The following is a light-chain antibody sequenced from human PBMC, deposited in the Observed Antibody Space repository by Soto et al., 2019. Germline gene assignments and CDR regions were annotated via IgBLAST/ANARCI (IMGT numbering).Light chain of an antibody. V-gene: IGKV1-5*01. J-gene: IGKJ1*01. CDR1: QRVSRW. CDR2: DDS. Sequence: DIQMTQSPYTVSASVGDRVTITCRASQRVSRWLAWYQQKPRTAPNLLFYDDSSLERGVPSRFSGSGSGTEFTLTITSLQPDDFATYYCQQSKSYSPWTFGQGTKVDIK. CDR3: QQSKSYSPWT.